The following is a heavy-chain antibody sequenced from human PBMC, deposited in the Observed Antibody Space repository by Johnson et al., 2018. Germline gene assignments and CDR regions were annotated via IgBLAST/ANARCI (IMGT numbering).Heavy chain of an antibody. CDR3: ARETRRTFDA. J-gene: IGHJ3*01. CDR1: GFTFSGYY. CDR2: ISSSGSST. V-gene: IGHV3-11*01. Sequence: QVQLVESGGGLVKPGGSLRLSCAASGFTFSGYYMTWIRQAPGKGLEWVSYISSSGSSTYYADSVKGRFTISRDNTKNSLYLQMNSRRAEDTALYYCARETRRTFDAWGQGTMVTVSS.